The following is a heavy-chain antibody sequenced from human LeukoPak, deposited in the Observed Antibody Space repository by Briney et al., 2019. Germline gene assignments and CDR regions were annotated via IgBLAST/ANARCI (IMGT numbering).Heavy chain of an antibody. Sequence: SETLSLTCTVSGGSISTYYWSWIRQPPGKGLEWIGYIYYSGSTNYSPSLKSRVTISVDTSKNHFSLNLSSVTAADTAVYYSARDKEMATFDYWGQGTLVTVSS. V-gene: IGHV4-59*01. D-gene: IGHD5-24*01. J-gene: IGHJ4*02. CDR2: IYYSGST. CDR1: GGSISTYY. CDR3: ARDKEMATFDY.